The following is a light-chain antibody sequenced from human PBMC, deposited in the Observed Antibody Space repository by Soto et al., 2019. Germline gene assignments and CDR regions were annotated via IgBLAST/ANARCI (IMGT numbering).Light chain of an antibody. Sequence: EIVLTQSPGTLSLSPGERATVSCRATHSVSSIYIAWYHQKHGQAPRLLIYGASGRATGIPDRFSGSRSGTEFTVAISSLEREDFEVYYCQQCGGVITIGGRTKVEIK. CDR3: QQCGGVIT. V-gene: IGKV3-20*01. CDR1: HSVSSIY. CDR2: GAS. J-gene: IGKJ4*01.